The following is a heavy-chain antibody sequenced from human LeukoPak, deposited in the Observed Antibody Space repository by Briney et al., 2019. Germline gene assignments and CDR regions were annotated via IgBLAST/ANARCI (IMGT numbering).Heavy chain of an antibody. D-gene: IGHD3-3*01. Sequence: GGSLRLSCAASGFTFSSYGMHWVRQAPGKGLEWVAVISYDGSNKYYADSVKGRFTISRDNSKNTLYLQMNSLGAEDTAVYYCAKGDLDYDFWSGYPPPPDYWGQGTLVTVSS. CDR1: GFTFSSYG. J-gene: IGHJ4*02. CDR3: AKGDLDYDFWSGYPPPPDY. CDR2: ISYDGSNK. V-gene: IGHV3-30*18.